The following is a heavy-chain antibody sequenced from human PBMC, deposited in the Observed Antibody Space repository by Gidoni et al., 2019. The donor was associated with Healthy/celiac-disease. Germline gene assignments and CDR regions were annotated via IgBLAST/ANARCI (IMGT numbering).Heavy chain of an antibody. CDR2: IRGSGGIT. V-gene: IGHV3-23*01. CDR1: GFTFSIYA. J-gene: IGHJ4*02. CDR3: AKGEGNYYGSWSYYNPADY. Sequence: EVQLLEAGGGLVQPGGSLRLACAASGFTFSIYAMRWVRQAPGKGMEWVSAIRGSGGITYYADSVKGRFTISRDNSKNTLYLQMNSLSAEDTAVYYCAKGEGNYYGSWSYYNPADYWGQGTLVTVSS. D-gene: IGHD3-10*01.